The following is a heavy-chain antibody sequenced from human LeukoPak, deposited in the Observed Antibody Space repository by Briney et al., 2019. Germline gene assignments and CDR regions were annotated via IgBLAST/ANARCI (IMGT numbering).Heavy chain of an antibody. V-gene: IGHV3-30*04. Sequence: PGRSLRLSCVASGFTFTGHSMHWVRQAPGKGLEWVAVVAHDEKTIFYADSLKGRFTVSRDNSKNTVYLQMNSLRDEDTAVYYCARDASGLDYWGQGTLVTVSS. J-gene: IGHJ4*02. D-gene: IGHD2-15*01. CDR1: GFTFTGHS. CDR3: ARDASGLDY. CDR2: VAHDEKTI.